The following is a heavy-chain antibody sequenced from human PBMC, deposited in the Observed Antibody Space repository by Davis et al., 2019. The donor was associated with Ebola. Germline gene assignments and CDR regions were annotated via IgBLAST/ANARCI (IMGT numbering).Heavy chain of an antibody. Sequence: PGGSLRLSCAASGFTFSSYAMHWVRQAPGKGLEWVAVISYDGSNKYYADSVKGRFTISRDNSKNTLYLQMNSLRAEDTAVYYCARGNYYDSSGYYSFDYWGQGTLVTVSS. J-gene: IGHJ4*02. CDR3: ARGNYYDSSGYYSFDY. V-gene: IGHV3-30*04. D-gene: IGHD3-22*01. CDR2: ISYDGSNK. CDR1: GFTFSSYA.